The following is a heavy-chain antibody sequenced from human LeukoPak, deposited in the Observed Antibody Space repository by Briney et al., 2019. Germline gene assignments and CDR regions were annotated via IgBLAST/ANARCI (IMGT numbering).Heavy chain of an antibody. CDR2: VYYSGST. CDR3: ARQVGSVTYLDY. J-gene: IGHJ4*02. CDR1: GGSISPYY. Sequence: SETLSLTCTVSGGSISPYYWSWIRQPPGKGLEWIGYVYYSGSTNYNPSLKSRVTISVDTSKNQFSLKLTSVTAADTAVYYCARQVGSVTYLDYWGQGALVTVSS. V-gene: IGHV4-59*01. D-gene: IGHD4-17*01.